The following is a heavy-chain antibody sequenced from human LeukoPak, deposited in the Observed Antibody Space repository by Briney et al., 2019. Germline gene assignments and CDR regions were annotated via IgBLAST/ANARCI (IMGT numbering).Heavy chain of an antibody. CDR1: GFTFSSYG. CDR2: IRYDGSNR. CDR3: ARDRADYFDY. V-gene: IGHV3-30*02. Sequence: SGGSLRLSYAASGFTFSSYGMHWVRQAPGKGLEWVATIRYDGSNRYYADSVKGRFTISRDNSENTLYLQMNSLRAEDAAVYYCARDRADYFDYWGQGTLVTVSS. J-gene: IGHJ4*02.